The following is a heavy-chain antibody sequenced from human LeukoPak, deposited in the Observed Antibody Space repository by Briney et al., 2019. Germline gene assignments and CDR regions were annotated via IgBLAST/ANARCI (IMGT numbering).Heavy chain of an antibody. V-gene: IGHV1-69*13. J-gene: IGHJ4*02. D-gene: IGHD2-15*01. Sequence: SVKVSCKASGHTFTGYYMHWVRQAPGQGLEWMGGIIPIFGTANYAQKFQGRVTITADESTSTAYMELSSLRSEDTAVYYCARDANPYCSGGSCYSPYFDYWGQGTLVTVSS. CDR2: IIPIFGTA. CDR1: GHTFTGYY. CDR3: ARDANPYCSGGSCYSPYFDY.